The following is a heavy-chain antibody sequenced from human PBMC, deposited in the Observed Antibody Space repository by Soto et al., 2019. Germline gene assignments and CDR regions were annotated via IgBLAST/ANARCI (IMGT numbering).Heavy chain of an antibody. V-gene: IGHV3-33*01. CDR1: EFTFSSYG. CDR2: IWYDGSNK. CDR3: ARDLWPYYYGSGSYYNHSYYYYGMDV. Sequence: GGSMRLSCAAAEFTFSSYGMHWVRQAPGKGLEWVAVIWYDGSNKYYADSVKGRFTISRDNSKNTLYLQMNSLRAEDTAVYYCARDLWPYYYGSGSYYNHSYYYYGMDVWGQGTTVTVSS. D-gene: IGHD3-10*01. J-gene: IGHJ6*02.